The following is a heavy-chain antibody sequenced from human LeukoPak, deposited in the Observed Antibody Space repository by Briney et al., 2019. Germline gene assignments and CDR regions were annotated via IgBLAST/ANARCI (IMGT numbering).Heavy chain of an antibody. CDR3: ARTAGYGFDP. J-gene: IGHJ5*02. CDR2: ISYDGGNK. V-gene: IGHV3-30*04. Sequence: GRSLRLSCAASGFTFSSYAMHWVRQAPGKGLEWVAVISYDGGNKYYADSVKGRFTISRDNSKNTLYLQMNSLRAEDTAVYYCARTAGYGFDPWAREPWSPSTQ. D-gene: IGHD5-12*01. CDR1: GFTFSSYA.